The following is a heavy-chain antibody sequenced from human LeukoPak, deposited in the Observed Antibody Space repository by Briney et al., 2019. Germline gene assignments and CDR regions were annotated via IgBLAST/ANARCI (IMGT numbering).Heavy chain of an antibody. V-gene: IGHV3-49*04. Sequence: PGRSLRLSCTASGFTFGDYAMSWVRQAPGKGLEWVGFIRSKAYGGTTEYAASVKGRFTISRDDSKSIAYLQMNSLKTEGTAVYYCTRDIGPYSSSSGSDYWGQGTLVTVSS. CDR1: GFTFGDYA. J-gene: IGHJ4*02. CDR2: IRSKAYGGTT. CDR3: TRDIGPYSSSSGSDY. D-gene: IGHD6-6*01.